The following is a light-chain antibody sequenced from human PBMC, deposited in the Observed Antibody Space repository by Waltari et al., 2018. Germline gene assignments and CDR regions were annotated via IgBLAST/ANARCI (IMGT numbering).Light chain of an antibody. CDR2: AAS. CDR1: RVIANS. Sequence: DIQMTQYPSSLSASVGDSVTITCRASRVIANSLAWYQQEPVKAPKLLIYAASYLESGVPPRFSGIVSGTVYTLTISSLQPEDFATYYCQHYYNVPPYSFGQGTKLEIK. CDR3: QHYYNVPPYS. V-gene: IGKV1-NL1*01. J-gene: IGKJ2*01.